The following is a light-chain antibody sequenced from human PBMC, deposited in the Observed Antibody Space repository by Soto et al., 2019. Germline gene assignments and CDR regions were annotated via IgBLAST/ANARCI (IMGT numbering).Light chain of an antibody. CDR1: QSVSSY. J-gene: IGKJ4*01. V-gene: IGKV3-11*01. Sequence: EIVFTQSRATLRLSQGESAPLSCRASQSVSSYLAWYQQKPGQAPRLLIYDASNRATGIPARFSGSGSGTDFTLTISSLEPEDFAVYYCQQRSNWPLTFGGGTKVDIK. CDR3: QQRSNWPLT. CDR2: DAS.